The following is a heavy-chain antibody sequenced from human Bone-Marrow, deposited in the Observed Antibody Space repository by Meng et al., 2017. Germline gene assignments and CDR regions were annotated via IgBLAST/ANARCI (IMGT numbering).Heavy chain of an antibody. CDR3: AKARLWGDNWFDP. CDR1: GGSFSGYY. D-gene: IGHD3-16*01. V-gene: IGHV4-34*01. Sequence: QVQLQQWGAGLLKSSATLSLTCAVYGGSFSGYYWSWIRQPPGKGLEWIGEINHSGSTNYNPSLKSRVTISVDTSKNQFSLKLSSVTAADTAVYYCAKARLWGDNWFDPWGQGTLVTVSS. J-gene: IGHJ5*02. CDR2: INHSGST.